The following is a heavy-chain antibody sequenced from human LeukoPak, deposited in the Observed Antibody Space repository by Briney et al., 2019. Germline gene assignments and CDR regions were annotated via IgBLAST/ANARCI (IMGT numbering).Heavy chain of an antibody. CDR2: INPNSGGT. Sequence: ASVKVSCKASGYTFTGYYMHWVRQAPGQGLEWMGWINPNSGGTNYAQKFQGRVTLTRDTSISTAYMELSRLRSDDTAVYYCAREHSSGYYFDAFDIWGQGTMVTVSS. J-gene: IGHJ3*02. CDR1: GYTFTGYY. D-gene: IGHD3-22*01. CDR3: AREHSSGYYFDAFDI. V-gene: IGHV1-2*02.